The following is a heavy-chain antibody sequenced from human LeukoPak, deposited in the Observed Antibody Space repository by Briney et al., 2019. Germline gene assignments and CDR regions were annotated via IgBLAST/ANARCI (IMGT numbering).Heavy chain of an antibody. V-gene: IGHV3-74*01. J-gene: IGHJ4*02. CDR1: GFTFSRYW. CDR2: INTDGSRT. Sequence: GSLRLSCAASGFTFSRYWMHWVRQAPKKGLVWVSRINTDGSRTTYPDSVTGRFTISRDNSENTLYLQMSGLRAEDTAIYYCAKGTGDTAYYFDFWGQGVLVTVSS. D-gene: IGHD7-27*01. CDR3: AKGTGDTAYYFDF.